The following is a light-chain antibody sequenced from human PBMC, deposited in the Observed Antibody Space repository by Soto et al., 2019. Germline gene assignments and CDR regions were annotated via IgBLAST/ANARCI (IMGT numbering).Light chain of an antibody. V-gene: IGLV1-44*01. CDR2: SNN. J-gene: IGLJ1*01. CDR1: SSNIGSNT. CDR3: AAWDDSLNGFYV. Sequence: QSVLTQPPSASGTPGQRVTISCSGGSSNIGSNTVNWYQQLPGTAPKLLIYSNNQRPSGVPERFSGSKSGTSASLAISGLQSEDEADYYCAAWDDSLNGFYVFGTGT.